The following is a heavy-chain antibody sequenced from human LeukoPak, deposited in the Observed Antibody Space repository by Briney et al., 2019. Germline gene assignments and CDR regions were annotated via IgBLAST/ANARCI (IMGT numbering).Heavy chain of an antibody. CDR3: ARGRTFDN. V-gene: IGHV4-59*08. CDR2: IYYSGST. CDR1: GGSMSSYY. J-gene: IGHJ4*02. Sequence: TLSLACTVSGGSMSSYYWSWIRQPPGKGLEWIGYIYYSGSTKYNPSLKSRVTISVDTSKNQFSLKLSSVTAADTAVYYCARGRTFDNWGQGTLVTVSS.